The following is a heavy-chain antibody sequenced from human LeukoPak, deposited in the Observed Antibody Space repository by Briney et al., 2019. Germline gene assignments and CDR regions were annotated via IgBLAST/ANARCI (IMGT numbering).Heavy chain of an antibody. CDR1: GGSISSYY. D-gene: IGHD3-3*01. CDR2: IYDSGST. V-gene: IGHV4-59*12. J-gene: IGHJ3*02. Sequence: SETLSLTCTVSGGSISSYYWSWIRQPPGKGLEWIGFIYDSGSTNYNPSLKSRVTISVDTSKNQFSLKLSSVTAADTAVYYCARTSPISAFDIWGQGTMVTVSS. CDR3: ARTSPISAFDI.